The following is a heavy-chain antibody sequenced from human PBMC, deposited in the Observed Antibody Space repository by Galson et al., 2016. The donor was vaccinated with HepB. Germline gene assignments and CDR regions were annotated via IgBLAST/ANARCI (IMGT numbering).Heavy chain of an antibody. CDR2: INSDGSST. D-gene: IGHD5-18*01. V-gene: IGHV3-74*01. CDR1: GFTFSSYW. Sequence: SLRLSCAASGFTFSSYWMHWVRQAPGKGLVWVSRINSDGSSTSYADSVKGRFTISRDNAKNTLYLQMNSLRAEDTAVYYCAKDRGGRVDTGTLDYWGQGTLVTVSS. J-gene: IGHJ4*02. CDR3: AKDRGGRVDTGTLDY.